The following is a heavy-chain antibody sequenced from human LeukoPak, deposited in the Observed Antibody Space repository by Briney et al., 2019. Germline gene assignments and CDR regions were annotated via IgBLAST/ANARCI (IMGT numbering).Heavy chain of an antibody. CDR3: ARGSFVVVVAATPNAFDI. J-gene: IGHJ3*02. D-gene: IGHD2-15*01. V-gene: IGHV1-69*06. CDR1: GGTFSSYA. Sequence: SVKVSCKASGGTFSSYAISWVRQAAGQGLEWMGGIIPIFGTANYAQKFQGRVTITADKSTSTAYMELSSLRSEDTAVYYCARGSFVVVVAATPNAFDIWGQGTMVTVSS. CDR2: IIPIFGTA.